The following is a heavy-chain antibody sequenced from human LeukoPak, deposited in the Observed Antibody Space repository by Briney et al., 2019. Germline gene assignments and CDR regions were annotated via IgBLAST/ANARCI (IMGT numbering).Heavy chain of an antibody. CDR2: ISYDGKHK. CDR1: GFTFSNYA. V-gene: IGHV3-30*04. J-gene: IGHJ6*02. Sequence: GGSLRLSCAASGFTFSNYAMEWVRQAPGKGLEWVALISYDGKHKYYADSMKGRFTISRDNSKNTLYPQMNSLRAEDTAVYYCAREDDDSNGIDVWGHGTTVTVSS. D-gene: IGHD4-11*01. CDR3: AREDDDSNGIDV.